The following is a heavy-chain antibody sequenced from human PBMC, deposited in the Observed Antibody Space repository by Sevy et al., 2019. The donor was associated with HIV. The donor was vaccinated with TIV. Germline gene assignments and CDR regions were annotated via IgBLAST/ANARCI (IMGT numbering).Heavy chain of an antibody. CDR3: ARGVTMIRGGGYYFDY. CDR2: IIPIFGTT. Sequence: ASVKVSCKASGGTFSSYAIHWVRQAPGQGLEWMGGIIPIFGTTNYAQKFQGRVTIIADESTRTSNMELSSLRSEDTAVYYCARGVTMIRGGGYYFDYWGQGTLVTVSS. D-gene: IGHD3-22*01. V-gene: IGHV1-69*13. CDR1: GGTFSSYA. J-gene: IGHJ4*02.